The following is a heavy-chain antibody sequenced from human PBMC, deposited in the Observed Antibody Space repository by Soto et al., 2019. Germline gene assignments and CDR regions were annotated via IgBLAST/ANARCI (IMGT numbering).Heavy chain of an antibody. CDR2: IIPMSGTP. D-gene: IGHD2-2*01. CDR1: GGTFTKYG. J-gene: IGHJ6*02. Sequence: QVQLVQSGAEVKKPGSSVKVSCKASGGTFTKYGISWVRQAPGQGLEWMGGIIPMSGTPNYAQKFQGRVAMTADESTRTGYMELSSLTYEGTAVYYCAREDSEVLPVAVDNCHFYGMDVWGQRTRVTLSS. CDR3: AREDSEVLPVAVDNCHFYGMDV. V-gene: IGHV1-69*01.